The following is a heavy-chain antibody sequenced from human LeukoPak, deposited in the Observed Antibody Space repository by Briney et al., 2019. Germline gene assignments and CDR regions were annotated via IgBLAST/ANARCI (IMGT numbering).Heavy chain of an antibody. V-gene: IGHV1-2*02. J-gene: IGHJ4*02. CDR2: INPNSGGT. CDR3: ARGLYYYDSSGYWY. Sequence: ASVKVSCKASGYTFTGYYMHWVRQAPGQGLEWMGWINPNSGGTNYAQKFQGRVTMTRDTSISTAYMELSRLRSDDTAVYYRARGLYYYDSSGYWYWGQGTLVTVSS. CDR1: GYTFTGYY. D-gene: IGHD3-22*01.